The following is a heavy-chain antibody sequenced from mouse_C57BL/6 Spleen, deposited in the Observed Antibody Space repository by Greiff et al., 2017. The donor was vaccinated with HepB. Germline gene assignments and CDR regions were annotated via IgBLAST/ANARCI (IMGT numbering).Heavy chain of an antibody. CDR1: GYTFTDYY. CDR3: ARKDYYDYDVWFAY. Sequence: EVQLQQSGPELVKPGASVKISCKASGYTFTDYYMNWVKQSHGKSLEWIGDINPNNGGTSYNQKFKGKATLTVDKSSSTAYMELRSLTSEDSAVYYCARKDYYDYDVWFAYWGQGTLVTVSA. CDR2: INPNNGGT. V-gene: IGHV1-26*01. D-gene: IGHD2-4*01. J-gene: IGHJ3*01.